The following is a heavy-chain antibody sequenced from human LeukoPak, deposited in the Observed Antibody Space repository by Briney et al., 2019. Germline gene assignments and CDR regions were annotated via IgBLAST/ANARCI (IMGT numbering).Heavy chain of an antibody. D-gene: IGHD4-17*01. CDR1: GYTFTSYG. CDR2: INPNSGAT. Sequence: ASVKVSCKASGYTFTSYGISWVRQAPGQGLEWMGWINPNSGATNYAQKFQGRVTMTRDTSISTAYMDLSSLRSDDTAVYYCARGFDDYGDEFFDSWGLGTLVTVSS. V-gene: IGHV1-2*02. CDR3: ARGFDDYGDEFFDS. J-gene: IGHJ4*02.